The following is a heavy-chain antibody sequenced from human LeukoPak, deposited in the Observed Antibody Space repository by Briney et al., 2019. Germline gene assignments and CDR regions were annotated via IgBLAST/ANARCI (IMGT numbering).Heavy chain of an antibody. CDR3: AKRDLAVAGTWYYYGMDV. CDR2: MTGTGGNT. J-gene: IGHJ6*02. Sequence: PGGSLRLSCAASGFTFSNYAMNWVRQAPGKGLEWVSGMTGTGGNTYYAGSVRGRFTISRDNSKNTLYLQMNSLRADDTAVYYCAKRDLAVAGTWYYYGMDVWGQGTTVTVSS. D-gene: IGHD6-19*01. V-gene: IGHV3-23*01. CDR1: GFTFSNYA.